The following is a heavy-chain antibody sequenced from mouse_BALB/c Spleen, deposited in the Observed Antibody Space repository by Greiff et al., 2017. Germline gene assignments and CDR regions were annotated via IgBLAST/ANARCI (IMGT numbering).Heavy chain of an antibody. V-gene: IGHV5-6-4*01. CDR1: GFTFSSYT. CDR3: TREGVRTSYYFDY. Sequence: EVKLVESGGGLVKPGGSLKLSCAASGFTFSSYTMSWVRQTPEKRLEWVATISSGGSYTYYPDSVKGRFTISRDNAKNTLYLKMSSLKSEDTAMYYCTREGVRTSYYFDYWGQGTTLTVSS. D-gene: IGHD2-14*01. CDR2: ISSGGSYT. J-gene: IGHJ2*01.